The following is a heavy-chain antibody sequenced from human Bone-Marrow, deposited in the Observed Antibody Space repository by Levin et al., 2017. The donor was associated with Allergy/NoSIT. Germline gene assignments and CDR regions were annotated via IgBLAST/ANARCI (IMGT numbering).Heavy chain of an antibody. V-gene: IGHV4/OR15-8*01. CDR1: GGSIGNTKW. CDR2: VYHSGSA. CDR3: ARTHGDYRPDDAFDI. D-gene: IGHD4-17*01. J-gene: IGHJ3*02. Sequence: KPSETLSLTCVVSGGSIGNTKWWSWVRQPPGKGLEWLGQVYHSGSANYNPSLRGRVTMSVDKSKNQFSLQLSSVTAADTAVYYCARTHGDYRPDDAFDIWGQGTMVTVSS.